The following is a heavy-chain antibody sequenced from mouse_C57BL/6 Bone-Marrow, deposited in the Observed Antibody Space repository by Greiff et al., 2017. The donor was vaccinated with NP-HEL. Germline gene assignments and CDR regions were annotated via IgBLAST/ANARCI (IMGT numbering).Heavy chain of an antibody. J-gene: IGHJ4*01. CDR1: GFTFSSYA. CDR3: TRDYYGSSYVRDAMDY. CDR2: ISSGGDYI. Sequence: EVKLVESGEGLVKPGGSLKLSCAASGFTFSSYAMSWVRQAPEKRLEWVAYISSGGDYIYYADTVKGRFTISRDNARNTLYLQMSSLKSEDTAMYYCTRDYYGSSYVRDAMDYWGQGTSVTVSS. V-gene: IGHV5-9-1*02. D-gene: IGHD1-1*01.